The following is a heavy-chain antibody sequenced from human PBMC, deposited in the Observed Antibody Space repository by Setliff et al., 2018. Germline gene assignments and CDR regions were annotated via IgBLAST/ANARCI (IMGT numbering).Heavy chain of an antibody. Sequence: ASVKVSCKASGYTFTSYYMHWVRQAPGQGLEWMGIINPSGSSTSYAQKFQGRVTMTRDTSTSTVYMELSSLRSEDTAVYYCARDGYSSGPHLYYYYYYYYMDVWGKGTTVTVSS. V-gene: IGHV1-46*01. CDR3: ARDGYSSGPHLYYYYYYYYMDV. CDR2: INPSGSST. D-gene: IGHD6-19*01. CDR1: GYTFTSYY. J-gene: IGHJ6*03.